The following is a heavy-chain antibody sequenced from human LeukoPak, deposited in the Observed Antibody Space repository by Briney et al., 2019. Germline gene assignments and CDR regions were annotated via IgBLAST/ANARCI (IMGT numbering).Heavy chain of an antibody. D-gene: IGHD3-22*01. CDR2: FDPEDGET. J-gene: IGHJ4*02. CDR3: ATDPTYYYDSSGYIY. V-gene: IGHV1-24*01. CDR1: GYTLTELS. Sequence: AASVKVSCKVSGYTLTELSMHWVRQAPGRGLEWMGGFDPEDGETIYAQKFQGRVTMTEDTSTDTAYMDLSSLRSEDTAVYYCATDPTYYYDSSGYIYWGQGTLVTVSS.